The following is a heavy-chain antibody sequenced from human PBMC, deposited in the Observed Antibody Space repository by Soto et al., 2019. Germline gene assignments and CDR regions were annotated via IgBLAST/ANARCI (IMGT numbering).Heavy chain of an antibody. CDR3: AKASHCNKGRCSLGLIGDRAFDI. J-gene: IGHJ3*02. V-gene: IGHV3-30*18. Sequence: QARLVESGGGVVQPGRSLRLSCEASGLTFSAYGMHWVRQAPGKGLEWVATISYDGSKKYFGDSVKGRFTISRDNSKSTLYLEMNRLRAEDTAVYYCAKASHCNKGRCSLGLIGDRAFDIWGQGTMVNVSS. CDR2: ISYDGSKK. D-gene: IGHD2-8*01. CDR1: GLTFSAYG.